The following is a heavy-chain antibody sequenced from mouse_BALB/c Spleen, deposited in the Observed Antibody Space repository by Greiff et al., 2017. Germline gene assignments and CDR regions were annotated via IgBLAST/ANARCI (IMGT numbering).Heavy chain of an antibody. J-gene: IGHJ3*01. V-gene: IGHV5-12-2*01. CDR1: GFTFSSYT. D-gene: IGHD2-4*01. CDR3: ARHGDYDGAWFAY. Sequence: EVQGVESGGGLVQPGGSLKLSCAASGFTFSSYTMSWVRQTPEKRLEWVAYISNGGGSTYYPDTVKGRFTISRDNAKNTLYLQMSSLKSEDTAMYYCARHGDYDGAWFAYWGQGTLVTVSA. CDR2: ISNGGGST.